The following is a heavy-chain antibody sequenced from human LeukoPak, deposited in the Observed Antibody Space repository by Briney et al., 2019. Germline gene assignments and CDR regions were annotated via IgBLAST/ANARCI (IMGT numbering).Heavy chain of an antibody. J-gene: IGHJ4*02. D-gene: IGHD6-13*01. CDR1: GFTFSSYA. CDR2: ISSNGGST. V-gene: IGHV3-64D*06. Sequence: GSLRLSCSASGFTFSSYAMHWVRRAPGKGLEYVSLISSNGGSTYYADSVKGRFTISRDNSKNTLYLEMSSLRVEDTAVYYCVKGLPGYGGHLDYWGQGTLVTVSS. CDR3: VKGLPGYGGHLDY.